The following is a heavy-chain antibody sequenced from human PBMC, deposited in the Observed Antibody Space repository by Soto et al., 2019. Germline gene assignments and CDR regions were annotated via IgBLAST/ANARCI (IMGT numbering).Heavy chain of an antibody. CDR1: GGSISSYY. J-gene: IGHJ4*02. CDR2: IYYSGST. Sequence: SETLSLTCTVSGGSISSYYWSWIRQPPGKGLEWIGYIYYSGSTNYNPSLKSRVTISVDTSKNQFSLKLSSVTAADTAVYFCARGMDNNKVGWWGQGTLVTVYS. V-gene: IGHV4-59*01. D-gene: IGHD1-1*01. CDR3: ARGMDNNKVGW.